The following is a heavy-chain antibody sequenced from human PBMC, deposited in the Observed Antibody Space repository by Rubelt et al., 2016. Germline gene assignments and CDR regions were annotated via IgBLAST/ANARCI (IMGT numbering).Heavy chain of an antibody. D-gene: IGHD1-26*01. CDR1: GGTFSSYA. CDR2: IIPIFGTA. J-gene: IGHJ4*02. V-gene: IGHV1-69*01. CDR3: AGDLQRGRYYGY. Sequence: QVQLVQSGAEVKKPGSSVKVSCKASGGTFSSYAISWVRQAPGQGLEWMGGIIPIFGTANSSLKFKGRLAITATETTSTAYMELGSVRSEGTAVYYCAGDLQRGRYYGYWGQGTLVTVSS.